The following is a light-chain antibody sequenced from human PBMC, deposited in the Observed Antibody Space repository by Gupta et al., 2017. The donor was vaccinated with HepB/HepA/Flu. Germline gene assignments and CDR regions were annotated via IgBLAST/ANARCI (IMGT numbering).Light chain of an antibody. J-gene: IGLJ2*01. Sequence: QSALTQPPSVSGSPGQSVTISCTGTTSDVGSYNRVSWYQQSPGTAPKLLMSEVTKRPSGVPDRFSGSKSGSTASLTISGLQAEDEANYYCSSYTSRSTVIFGGGTKLTVL. CDR2: EVT. V-gene: IGLV2-18*02. CDR3: SSYTSRSTVI. CDR1: TSDVGSYNR.